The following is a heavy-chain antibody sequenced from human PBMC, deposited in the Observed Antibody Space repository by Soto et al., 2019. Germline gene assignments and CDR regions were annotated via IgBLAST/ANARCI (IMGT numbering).Heavy chain of an antibody. CDR2: INTSGGGT. D-gene: IGHD2-8*02. CDR3: ARGPGASGLDV. CDR1: GYTFTSSY. Sequence: ASVKVSCKASGYTFTSSYIHWVRQAPGQGLEWMGIINTSGGGTGYSQKLQGRVTLTRDTSTRTVYMELNSLRSDDTAVYYCARGPGASGLDVWGQGTTVTVSS. J-gene: IGHJ6*02. V-gene: IGHV1-46*01.